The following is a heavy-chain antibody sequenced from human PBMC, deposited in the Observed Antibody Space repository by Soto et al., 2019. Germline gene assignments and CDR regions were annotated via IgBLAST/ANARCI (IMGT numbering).Heavy chain of an antibody. J-gene: IGHJ4*02. CDR2: IYYSGST. D-gene: IGHD3-16*01. CDR3: ARHLGLILAAPNFDY. CDR1: GGSISSYY. V-gene: IGHV4-59*08. Sequence: SETLSLTCTVSGGSISSYYWTWIRQPPGKGLEWIGYIYYSGSTNYNPSLKSRVTISVDRSKNQFSLNLSSVTAADTAVYYCARHLGLILAAPNFDYWGQGTLVTVSS.